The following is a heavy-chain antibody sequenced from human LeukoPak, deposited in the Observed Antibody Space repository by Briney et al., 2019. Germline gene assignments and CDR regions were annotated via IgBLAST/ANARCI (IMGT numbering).Heavy chain of an antibody. V-gene: IGHV3-43*02. CDR2: ISGDGGST. CDR1: GLITDDYA. Sequence: GGSLRLSCAAPGLITDDYAIHWVRQAPGKGLEWVSLISGDGGSTFYADSVRGRFTISRDNSKNSLSLQMSSLRSEDTAPYFCESLSGRSGWFDLEGWGNGVTVTV. D-gene: IGHD6-13*01. CDR3: ESLSGRSGWFDLEG. J-gene: IGHJ6*03.